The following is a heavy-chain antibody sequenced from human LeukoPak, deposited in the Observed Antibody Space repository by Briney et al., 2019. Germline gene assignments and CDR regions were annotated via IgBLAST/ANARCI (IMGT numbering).Heavy chain of an antibody. CDR1: GFTFSSYW. CDR2: ISGSGGST. D-gene: IGHD3-16*01. CDR3: AKPPLYGDFFDY. Sequence: PGGSLRLSCAASGFTFSSYWMSWVRQAPGKGLEWVSAISGSGGSTYYADSVKGRFTISRDNSKNTLYLQMNSLRAEDTAVYYCAKPPLYGDFFDYWGQGTLVTVSS. J-gene: IGHJ4*02. V-gene: IGHV3-23*01.